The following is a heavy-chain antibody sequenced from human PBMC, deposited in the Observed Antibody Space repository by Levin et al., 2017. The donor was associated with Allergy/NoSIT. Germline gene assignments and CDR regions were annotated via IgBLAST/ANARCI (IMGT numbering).Heavy chain of an antibody. CDR3: ARIRSMVRGEYYFDY. D-gene: IGHD3-10*01. CDR2: INWNGGST. V-gene: IGHV3-20*01. Sequence: GESLKISCAASGFTFDDYGMSWVRQAPGKGLEWVSGINWNGGSTGYADSVKGRFTISRDNAKNSLYLQMNSLRAEDTALYHCARIRSMVRGEYYFDYWGQGTLVTVSS. J-gene: IGHJ4*02. CDR1: GFTFDDYG.